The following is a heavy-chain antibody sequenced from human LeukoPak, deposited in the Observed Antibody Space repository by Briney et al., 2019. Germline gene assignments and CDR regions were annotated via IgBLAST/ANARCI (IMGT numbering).Heavy chain of an antibody. CDR2: INPNSGGT. CDR1: GYTFTGYY. D-gene: IGHD3-10*01. CDR3: ARVWGFGEFLGY. V-gene: IGHV1-2*02. Sequence: ASVKVSCKASGYTFTGYYMHWVRQAPGQGLEWMGWINPNSGGTNYAQKFQGRVTMTRDTSISTAYMELGRLRSDDTAVYYCARVWGFGEFLGYWGQGTLVTVSS. J-gene: IGHJ4*02.